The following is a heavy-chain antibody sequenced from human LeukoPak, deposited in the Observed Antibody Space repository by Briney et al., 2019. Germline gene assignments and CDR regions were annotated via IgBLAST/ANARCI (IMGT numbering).Heavy chain of an antibody. CDR2: TNPGNGNT. CDR1: GYTFTNFG. V-gene: IGHV1-3*01. CDR3: ASDGYSYGFDY. J-gene: IGHJ4*02. D-gene: IGHD5-18*01. Sequence: ASMKVSCKASGYTFTNFGIHWVRQAPGQRLEWMGWTNPGNGNTKYSQKIQGRVTITRDTSASTAYMELSSVRSEDSAVYYCASDGYSYGFDYWGQGTLVTVSS.